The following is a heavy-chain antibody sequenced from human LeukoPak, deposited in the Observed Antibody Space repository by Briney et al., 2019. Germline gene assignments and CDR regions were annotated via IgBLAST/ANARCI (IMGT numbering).Heavy chain of an antibody. CDR3: ARDYYDSSGYYLDAFDI. Sequence: GASVNVSCKASGYTFTSYAMNWVRQAPGQGLEWMGWINTNTGNPTYAQGFTGRFVFSLDTSVSTAYLQISSLKAEDTAVYYCARDYYDSSGYYLDAFDIWGQGTMVTVSS. V-gene: IGHV7-4-1*02. CDR1: GYTFTSYA. CDR2: INTNTGNP. J-gene: IGHJ3*02. D-gene: IGHD3-22*01.